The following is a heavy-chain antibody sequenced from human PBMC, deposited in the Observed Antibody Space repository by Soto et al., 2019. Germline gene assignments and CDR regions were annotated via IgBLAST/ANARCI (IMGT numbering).Heavy chain of an antibody. CDR1: GDSVSSNSAA. V-gene: IGHV6-1*01. Sequence: PSQTLSLTCVISGDSVSSNSAAWNWIRQSPSRGLEWLGRTYYRSRWYNDYAVSVRSRITVNADTSKNQFSLHLNSVTPEDTAVYYCARYLGAVAGAPDAFDFRGQGTTVTVSS. D-gene: IGHD6-19*01. J-gene: IGHJ3*01. CDR3: ARYLGAVAGAPDAFDF. CDR2: TYYRSRWYN.